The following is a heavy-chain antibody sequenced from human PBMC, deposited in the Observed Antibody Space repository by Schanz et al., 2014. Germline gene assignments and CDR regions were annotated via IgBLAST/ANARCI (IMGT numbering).Heavy chain of an antibody. CDR3: TRGDYGGEHTSYYYGMDV. CDR2: INSDESVT. J-gene: IGHJ6*02. Sequence: EVQLVESGGGFVQPGGSLRLSCAASGFTFSRYWMHWVRQAPGKGLVWVSRINSDESVTSYADSAKGRFTISRDNAKNTLYLQMNSLRAGDTAVYYCTRGDYGGEHTSYYYGMDVWGQGTTVTVSS. V-gene: IGHV3-74*01. CDR1: GFTFSRYW. D-gene: IGHD4-17*01.